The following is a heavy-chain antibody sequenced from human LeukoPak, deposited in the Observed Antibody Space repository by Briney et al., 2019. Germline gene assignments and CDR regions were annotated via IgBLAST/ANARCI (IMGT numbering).Heavy chain of an antibody. CDR3: SKGGHFDY. CDR2: IRSKVSGGTT. J-gene: IGHJ4*02. D-gene: IGHD2-15*01. V-gene: IGHV3-49*04. CDR1: GFPFGDYT. Sequence: PGGSLRLSCTASGFPFGDYTMSWGRQAPGKGLEWVGFIRSKVSGGTTEYAASVKGRFTISRDDSKNIAHLQMNSLETDDTAVYYCSKGGHFDYWGQGTLVTVSS.